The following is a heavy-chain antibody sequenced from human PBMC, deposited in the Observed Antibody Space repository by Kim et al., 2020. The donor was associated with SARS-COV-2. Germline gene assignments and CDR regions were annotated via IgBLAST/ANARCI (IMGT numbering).Heavy chain of an antibody. Sequence: SVKVSCKASGGTFSSYAISWVRQAPGQGLEWMGGIIPIFGTANYAQKFQGRVTITADESTSTAYMELSSLRSEDTAVYYCARDADKYCTNGVCHSNAFDIWGQGTMVTVSS. CDR3: ARDADKYCTNGVCHSNAFDI. J-gene: IGHJ3*02. CDR2: IIPIFGTA. CDR1: GGTFSSYA. V-gene: IGHV1-69*13. D-gene: IGHD2-8*01.